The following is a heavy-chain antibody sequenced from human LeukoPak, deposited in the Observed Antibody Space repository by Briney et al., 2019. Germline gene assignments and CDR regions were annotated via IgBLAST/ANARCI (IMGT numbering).Heavy chain of an antibody. J-gene: IGHJ4*02. V-gene: IGHV1-2*02. Sequence: ASVKVSCKASGYTFTGYYMHWVRQAPGQGLEWMGWINPNSGGTNYAQKFQGRVTMTRDTSISTAYMELSRLRSDDTAVYYCARDRRISSGYYYSDYWGQGTLVAVSS. CDR2: INPNSGGT. CDR3: ARDRRISSGYYYSDY. D-gene: IGHD3-22*01. CDR1: GYTFTGYY.